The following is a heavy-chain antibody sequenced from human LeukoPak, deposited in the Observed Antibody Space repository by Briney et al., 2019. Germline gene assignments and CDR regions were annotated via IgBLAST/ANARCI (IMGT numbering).Heavy chain of an antibody. CDR1: GGSVSDYY. CDR3: ARAVVIPRFDY. D-gene: IGHD3-16*02. CDR2: INHSGST. J-gene: IGHJ4*02. Sequence: SETLSLTCTISGGSVSDYYWSWIRQPPGKGLEWIGEINHSGSTNYNPSLKSRVTISVDTSKNQFSLKLSSVTAADTAVYYCARAVVIPRFDYWGQGTLVTVSS. V-gene: IGHV4-34*01.